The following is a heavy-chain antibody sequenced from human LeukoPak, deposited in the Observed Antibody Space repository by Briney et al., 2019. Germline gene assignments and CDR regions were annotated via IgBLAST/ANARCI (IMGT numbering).Heavy chain of an antibody. V-gene: IGHV5-51*01. Sequence: GESLKISCKGSGYSFTSYWIGWVRQMPGKGLEWMGIIYPGDSDTRYSPSFQGQVTISADKSISTAYLQWSSLKASDTAMYYCARSYCSSTSCYEGYFDYWGQGTLVTVSS. CDR3: ARSYCSSTSCYEGYFDY. J-gene: IGHJ4*02. CDR1: GYSFTSYW. D-gene: IGHD2-2*01. CDR2: IYPGDSDT.